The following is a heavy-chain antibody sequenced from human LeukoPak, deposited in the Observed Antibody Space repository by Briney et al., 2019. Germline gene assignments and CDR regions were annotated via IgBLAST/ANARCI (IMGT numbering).Heavy chain of an antibody. V-gene: IGHV3-30*02. CDR3: ARGLVLGGDFDY. Sequence: GGSLRLSCAASGFIFNTYVMHWVRQAPGKGLEWLAFIRYDGSNKNYADSVKGRFTISRDNTKNSLYLQMNSLRAEDTAVYYCARGLVLGGDFDYWGQGTLVTVSS. CDR2: IRYDGSNK. D-gene: IGHD6-19*01. CDR1: GFIFNTYV. J-gene: IGHJ4*02.